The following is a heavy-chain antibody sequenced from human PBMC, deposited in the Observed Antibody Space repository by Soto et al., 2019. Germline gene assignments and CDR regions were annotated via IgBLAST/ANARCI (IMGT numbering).Heavy chain of an antibody. CDR1: GDSDSSNSDA. Sequence: QTLSLTCAISGDSDSSNSDAWNWIRQSPLRGLEWLGRTYYRSKWYNDYAVSVKSRITINPDTSKNQFSLQLNSVTPEDTAVYYCARASPDVDAFDIWGQGKMVTGSS. J-gene: IGHJ3*02. V-gene: IGHV6-1*01. CDR3: ARASPDVDAFDI. CDR2: TYYRSKWYN.